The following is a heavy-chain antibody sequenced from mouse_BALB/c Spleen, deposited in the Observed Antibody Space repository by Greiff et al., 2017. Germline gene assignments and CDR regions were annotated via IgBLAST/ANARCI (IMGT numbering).Heavy chain of an antibody. D-gene: IGHD2-4*01. V-gene: IGHV1-5*01. CDR2: IYPGNSDT. CDR3: TGNYDYDWFAY. J-gene: IGHJ3*01. CDR1: GYTFTSYW. Sequence: VQLQQSGTVLARPGASVKMSCKASGYTFTSYWMHWVKQRPGQGLEWIGAIYPGNSDTSYNQKFKGKAKLTAVTSTSTAYMELSSLTNEDSAVYYCTGNYDYDWFAYWGQGTLVTVSA.